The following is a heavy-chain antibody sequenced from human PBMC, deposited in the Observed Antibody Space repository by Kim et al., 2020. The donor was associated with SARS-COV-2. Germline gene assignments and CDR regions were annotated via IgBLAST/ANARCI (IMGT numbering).Heavy chain of an antibody. CDR3: ARDAIGLLWFGELLGSGGTAYGMDV. CDR1: GFTFSSYS. CDR2: ISSSSSYI. V-gene: IGHV3-21*01. D-gene: IGHD3-10*01. Sequence: GGSLRLSCAASGFTFSSYSMNWVRQAPGKGLEWVSSISSSSSYIYYADSVKGRFTISRDNAKNSLYLQMNSLRAEDTAVYYCARDAIGLLWFGELLGSGGTAYGMDVWGQGTTVTVSS. J-gene: IGHJ6*02.